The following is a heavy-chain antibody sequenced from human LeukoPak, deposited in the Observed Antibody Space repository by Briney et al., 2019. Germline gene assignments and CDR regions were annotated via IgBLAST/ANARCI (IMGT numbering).Heavy chain of an antibody. CDR1: GYTFSSYA. Sequence: ASVKVSCKASGYTFSSYAINWVRQAPGQGLEWMGWISAYNGNSNYAQNFQGRVTMTTDTSTSTAYLGLRSLRSDDTAVYYCARDGRTYYDVLTGYFVHWYFDLWGRGTLVTVSS. D-gene: IGHD3-9*01. CDR2: ISAYNGNS. V-gene: IGHV1-18*04. J-gene: IGHJ2*01. CDR3: ARDGRTYYDVLTGYFVHWYFDL.